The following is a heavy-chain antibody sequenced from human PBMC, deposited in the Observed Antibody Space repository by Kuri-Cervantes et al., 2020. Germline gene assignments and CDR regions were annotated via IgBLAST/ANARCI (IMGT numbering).Heavy chain of an antibody. V-gene: IGHV3-23*01. J-gene: IGHJ4*02. CDR1: GGSISSSSYY. D-gene: IGHD6-19*01. CDR3: VKGVWQWLAN. Sequence: ETLSLTCTVSGGSISSSSYYWGWIRQAPGKGLEWVSSITDNGGGTFYADFAKGRFTISRDNSKNTLYLQMNSLRAEDTALYYCVKGVWQWLANWGQGTLVTVSS. CDR2: ITDNGGGT.